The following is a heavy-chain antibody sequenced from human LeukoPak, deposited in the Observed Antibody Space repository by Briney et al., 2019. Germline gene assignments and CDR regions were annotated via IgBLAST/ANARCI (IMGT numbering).Heavy chain of an antibody. V-gene: IGHV3-73*01. CDR3: TTHVMGYDITGAFDH. CDR1: GFTFSGSA. J-gene: IGHJ4*02. D-gene: IGHD3-22*01. CDR2: IRTKAHTYAT. Sequence: PGGSLKLSCAASGFTFSGSAMHWVRQPSGKGLEWVGRIRTKAHTYATTYGESMKGRFTISRDDSKNTAHLQMNSLKTEDTAVYYCTTHVMGYDITGAFDHWGQGTLVTVSS.